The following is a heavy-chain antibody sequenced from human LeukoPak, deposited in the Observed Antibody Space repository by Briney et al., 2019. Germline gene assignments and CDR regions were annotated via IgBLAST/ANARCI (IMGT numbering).Heavy chain of an antibody. CDR3: ARAKIAAAGTGAFDV. V-gene: IGHV3-23*01. Sequence: GGSLRLACAASGFTFSSYAMTWVRQAPGKGLEWVSAFSATDGSAQYAESVEGRFTISRDNSKNTLFLQMNSLGAEDTAVYYCARAKIAAAGTGAFDVWGQGTLVTVTS. D-gene: IGHD6-13*01. CDR2: FSATDGSA. CDR1: GFTFSSYA. J-gene: IGHJ3*01.